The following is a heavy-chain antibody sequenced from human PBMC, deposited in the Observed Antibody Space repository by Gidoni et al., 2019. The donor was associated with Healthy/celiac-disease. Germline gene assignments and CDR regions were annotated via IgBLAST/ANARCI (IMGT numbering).Heavy chain of an antibody. J-gene: IGHJ4*02. V-gene: IGHV4-30-2*01. CDR1: GGAISSGGYS. Sequence: QLQLQESGSGLVKPSQTLSLTCAVSGGAISSGGYSWSWIRQPPGKGLEWIGYIYPSGSTYYNPSLKSRVPISVDRSKNQFSLKLSSVTAADTAVYYCARESTLSSGPSIWGQGTLVTVSS. D-gene: IGHD6-19*01. CDR2: IYPSGST. CDR3: ARESTLSSGPSI.